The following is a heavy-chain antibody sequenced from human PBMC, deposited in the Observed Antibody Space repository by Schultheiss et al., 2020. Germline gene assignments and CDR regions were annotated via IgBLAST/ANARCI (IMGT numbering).Heavy chain of an antibody. J-gene: IGHJ4*02. CDR3: ARGIGYYDSSGYHDY. CDR1: GFTFSSYG. D-gene: IGHD3-22*01. Sequence: GGSLRLSCAASGFTFSSYGMHWVRQAPGKGLEWVAVISYDGSNKYYADSVKGRFTISRDNAKNSLYLQMNSLRAEDTAVYYCARGIGYYDSSGYHDYWGQGTLVTVSS. V-gene: IGHV3-30*03. CDR2: ISYDGSNK.